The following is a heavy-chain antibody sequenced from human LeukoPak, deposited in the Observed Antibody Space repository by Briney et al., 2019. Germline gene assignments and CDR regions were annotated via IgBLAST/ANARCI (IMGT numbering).Heavy chain of an antibody. J-gene: IGHJ5*02. CDR1: GGSISNHY. CDR3: AREESMVRGTSWFDP. D-gene: IGHD3-10*01. V-gene: IGHV4-59*11. Sequence: SETLSLTCTVSGGSISNHYWSWIRQPPGKGLEWIGYIYYSGSTNYNPSLKSRITISLDTSKNQFSLKLSSVTAADTAVYYCAREESMVRGTSWFDPWGQGTLVTVSS. CDR2: IYYSGST.